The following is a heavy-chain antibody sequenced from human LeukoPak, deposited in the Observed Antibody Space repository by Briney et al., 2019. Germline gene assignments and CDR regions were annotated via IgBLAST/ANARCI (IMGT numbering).Heavy chain of an antibody. CDR1: GFPFSSHG. CDR2: ISPGGGPT. CDR3: AKDGAWLRFDD. J-gene: IGHJ4*02. Sequence: GGSLRLSCEGSGFPFSSHGMNWVRQAPGKGLEWVSGISPGGGPTYYADSVRGRFTISGDDSKNTLYLQMKNLRAEDTAVYYCAKDGAWLRFDDWGQGILVTVSS. V-gene: IGHV3-23*01. D-gene: IGHD5-12*01.